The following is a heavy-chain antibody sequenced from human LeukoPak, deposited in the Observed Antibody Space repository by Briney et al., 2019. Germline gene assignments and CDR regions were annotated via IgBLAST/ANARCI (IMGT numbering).Heavy chain of an antibody. CDR3: AKDRYGGTTVWFDP. CDR2: INSDGSEG. J-gene: IGHJ5*02. V-gene: IGHV3-7*03. Sequence: GGSLRLSCAVSGFTFSGFWMSWSRQAPGKGLEWVASINSDGSEGYYADVVKGRFTISRDNSKNTLYLQMNSLRAEDTAVYYCAKDRYGGTTVWFDPWGQGTLVTVSS. CDR1: GFTFSGFW. D-gene: IGHD1-1*01.